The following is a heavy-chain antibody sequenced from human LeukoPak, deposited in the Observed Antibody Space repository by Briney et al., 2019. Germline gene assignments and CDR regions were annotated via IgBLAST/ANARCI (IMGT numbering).Heavy chain of an antibody. D-gene: IGHD1-14*01. Sequence: GGSLRLSCAASGFTFGSYWMHWVRQVPGKGLVWVARINPGGSSITYADSVKGRFTISRDNAKNTLYLQMDSLRAEDTGVYYCAGSNQADDYWGQGTLVTVSS. CDR2: INPGGSSI. V-gene: IGHV3-74*01. CDR3: AGSNQADDY. CDR1: GFTFGSYW. J-gene: IGHJ4*02.